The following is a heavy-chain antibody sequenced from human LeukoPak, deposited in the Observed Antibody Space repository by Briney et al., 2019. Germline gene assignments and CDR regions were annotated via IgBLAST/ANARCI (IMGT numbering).Heavy chain of an antibody. D-gene: IGHD6-19*01. J-gene: IGHJ4*02. CDR3: ARDRDFLGSGWSNSFDY. CDR2: ISRSGSTI. V-gene: IGHV3-48*03. Sequence: GGSLRLSCAASKFTFSTYEMNWVRQAPGKGLEWVSYISRSGSTIYYADSVKGRFTISRDNAKNSLYLQMNSLRAEDTAVYYCARDRDFLGSGWSNSFDYWGQGTLVTVSS. CDR1: KFTFSTYE.